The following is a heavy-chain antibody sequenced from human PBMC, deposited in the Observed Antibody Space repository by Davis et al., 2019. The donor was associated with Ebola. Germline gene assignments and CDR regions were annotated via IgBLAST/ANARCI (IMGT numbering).Heavy chain of an antibody. V-gene: IGHV3-7*01. CDR2: IKPDGDEK. CDR1: GFTFDVYW. Sequence: GESLKISCAASGFTFDVYWMTWVRQAPGKGLEWVATIKPDGDEKYYADSVKGRFTISRDNAKNSLYLQMNSLRTEDTAVYYCVRENYDFLTGFDYWGPGTLVTVSS. J-gene: IGHJ4*02. CDR3: VRENYDFLTGFDY. D-gene: IGHD3-9*01.